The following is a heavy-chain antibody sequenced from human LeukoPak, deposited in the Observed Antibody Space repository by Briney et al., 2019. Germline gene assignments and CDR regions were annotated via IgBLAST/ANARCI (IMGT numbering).Heavy chain of an antibody. CDR3: ARAPDRIPGGSYFDY. V-gene: IGHV3-21*01. Sequence: GGSLRLSCAASGFTFSSYSMNLVRQAPGKGLEWVSSISSSSSYIYYADSVKGRFTISRDNAKNSLYLQMNSLRAEDTAVYYCARAPDRIPGGSYFDYWGQGTLVTVSS. D-gene: IGHD3-16*01. CDR2: ISSSSSYI. J-gene: IGHJ4*02. CDR1: GFTFSSYS.